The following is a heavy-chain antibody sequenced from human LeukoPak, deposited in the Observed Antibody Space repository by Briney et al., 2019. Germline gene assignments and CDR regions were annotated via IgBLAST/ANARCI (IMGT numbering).Heavy chain of an antibody. CDR1: GFTFDDYA. Sequence: PGGSLRLSCAASGFTFDDYAMHWVRQAPGKGLEWVSAISGSGGSTYYADSVKGRFTISRDNSKNTLYLQMNSLRAEDTAVYYCAKDVVPAAISNWFDPWGQGTLVTVSS. CDR3: AKDVVPAAISNWFDP. CDR2: ISGSGGST. J-gene: IGHJ5*02. D-gene: IGHD2-2*01. V-gene: IGHV3-23*01.